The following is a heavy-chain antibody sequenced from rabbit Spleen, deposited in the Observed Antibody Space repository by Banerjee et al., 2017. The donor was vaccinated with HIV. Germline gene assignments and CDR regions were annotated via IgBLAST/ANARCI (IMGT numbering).Heavy chain of an antibody. CDR2: IYNGDGTT. Sequence: QSLEESGGDLVKPGASLTLTCTASGVSFSSSSYMCWVRQAPGKGPEFIACIYNGDGTTYYASWVNGRFTISSHDAQNTLYLQLTSLTVADTATYFCARDTGSSFSTYGMDLWGPGTLVTVS. J-gene: IGHJ6*01. D-gene: IGHD8-1*01. V-gene: IGHV1S40*01. CDR3: ARDTGSSFSTYGMDL. CDR1: GVSFSSSSY.